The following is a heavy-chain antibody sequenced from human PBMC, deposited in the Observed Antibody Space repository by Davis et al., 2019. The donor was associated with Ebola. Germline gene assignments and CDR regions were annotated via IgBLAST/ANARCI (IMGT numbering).Heavy chain of an antibody. J-gene: IGHJ5*02. V-gene: IGHV1-69*13. CDR2: IIPIFGTA. CDR1: GGTFSSYA. CDR3: ARGKQQLVRGDWFDP. D-gene: IGHD6-6*01. Sequence: SVKVSCKASGGTFSSYAISWVRQAPGQGLEWMGGIIPIFGTANYAQKFQGRVTITADESTSTAYMALSSLRSEDTAVYYCARGKQQLVRGDWFDPWGQGTLVTVSS.